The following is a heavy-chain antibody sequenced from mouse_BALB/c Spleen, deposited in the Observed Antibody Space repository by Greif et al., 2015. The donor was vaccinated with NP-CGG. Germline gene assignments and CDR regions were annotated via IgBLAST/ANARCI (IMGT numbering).Heavy chain of an antibody. CDR1: GLSLTSYG. CDR2: IWAGGST. J-gene: IGHJ2*01. D-gene: IGHD1-1*01. CDR3: ARDNYYGSSYLDY. Sequence: VKLVESGPGLVAPSQSLSITCTVSGLSLTSYGVHWVRQPPGKGLEWLGVIWAGGSTNYNSALMSRLSISKDNSKGQVFLKMNSLQTDDTAMYYCARDNYYGSSYLDYWGQGTTLTVSS. V-gene: IGHV2-9*02.